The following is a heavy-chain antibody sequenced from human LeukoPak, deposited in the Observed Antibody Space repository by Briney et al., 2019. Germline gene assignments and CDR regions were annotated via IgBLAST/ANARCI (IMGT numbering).Heavy chain of an antibody. CDR2: ISSSSSYI. J-gene: IGHJ2*01. Sequence: SGGSLRLSCAASGFTFSSYNMNWVRQAPGKGLEWVSSISSSSSYIYYADSVKGRFTISRDNAKNSLYLQMNSLRAEDTAVYYCAKDYGDGIWYFDLWGRGTLVTVSS. CDR1: GFTFSSYN. V-gene: IGHV3-21*01. D-gene: IGHD4-17*01. CDR3: AKDYGDGIWYFDL.